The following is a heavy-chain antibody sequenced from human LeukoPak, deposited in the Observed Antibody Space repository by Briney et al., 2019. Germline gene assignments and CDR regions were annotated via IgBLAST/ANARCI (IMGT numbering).Heavy chain of an antibody. V-gene: IGHV4-61*02. J-gene: IGHJ6*03. CDR2: VYTSGST. CDR1: GGSISGGTYY. D-gene: IGHD2-2*01. CDR3: ARDGTCSSTSCLRGDYYYMDV. Sequence: SETLSLTCTVSGGSISGGTYYWSWIRQPAGKGLEWIGRVYTSGSTNYNPSLKSRVTISVDTSKNQFSLKLSSVTAADTAVYYCARDGTCSSTSCLRGDYYYMDVWGKGTTVTVPS.